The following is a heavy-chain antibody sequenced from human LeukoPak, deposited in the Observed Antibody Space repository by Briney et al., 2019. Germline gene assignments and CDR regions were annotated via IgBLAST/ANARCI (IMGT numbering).Heavy chain of an antibody. Sequence: SETLSLTCTVSGGSISGYYWSWIRQPPGKGLEWIGYIYYSGSTNYNPPLKSRVTISVDTSKNQFSLKVRSVTAADTAVYYCARVKGDYYYYGMDVWGQGTTVTVSS. J-gene: IGHJ6*02. CDR2: IYYSGST. V-gene: IGHV4-59*01. CDR1: GGSISGYY. CDR3: ARVKGDYYYYGMDV.